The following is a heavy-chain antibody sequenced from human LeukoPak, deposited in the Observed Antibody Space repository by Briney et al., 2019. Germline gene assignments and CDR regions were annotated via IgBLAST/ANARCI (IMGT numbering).Heavy chain of an antibody. Sequence: GGSLRLSCAASGFTFSSYSMNWVRQAPGKGLEWVSYISGSSSTIYYADSVKGRFTISRDNAKNSLYLQMNSLRAEDTAVYYCARVGGYSYGYDYWGQGTLVTVSS. D-gene: IGHD5-18*01. CDR3: ARVGGYSYGYDY. J-gene: IGHJ4*02. CDR1: GFTFSSYS. CDR2: ISGSSSTI. V-gene: IGHV3-48*01.